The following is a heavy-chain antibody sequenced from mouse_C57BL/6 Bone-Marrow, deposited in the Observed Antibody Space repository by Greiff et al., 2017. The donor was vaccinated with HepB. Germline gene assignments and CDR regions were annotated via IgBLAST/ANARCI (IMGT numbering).Heavy chain of an antibody. CDR2: ISYDGSN. Sequence: DVQLQESGPGLVKPSQSLSLTCSVTGYSITSGYYCNWIRQFPGNKLEWMGYISYDGSNNYNPSLKNRISITRDTSKNQFFLKLNSVTTEDTATYYCARRVSRVAWFAYWGQGTLVTVSA. V-gene: IGHV3-6*01. CDR3: ARRVSRVAWFAY. J-gene: IGHJ3*01. CDR1: GYSITSGYY. D-gene: IGHD2-13*01.